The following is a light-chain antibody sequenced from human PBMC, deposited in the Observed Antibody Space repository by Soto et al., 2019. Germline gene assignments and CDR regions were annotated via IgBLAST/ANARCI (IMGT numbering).Light chain of an antibody. V-gene: IGKV1-5*03. CDR2: KAS. CDR3: HQYDSAPLT. Sequence: DVQMTQSPSTLSASVGDRVTITCRASQNVNTWLAWYQQKPGRAPNLLIHKASTLETGVPSRFSGSGSGTEFTLSISSLQPDDFATYYCHQYDSAPLTFGGGTK. J-gene: IGKJ4*01. CDR1: QNVNTW.